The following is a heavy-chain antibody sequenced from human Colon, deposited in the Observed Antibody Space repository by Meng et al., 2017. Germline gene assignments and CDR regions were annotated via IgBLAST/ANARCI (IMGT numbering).Heavy chain of an antibody. J-gene: IGHJ4*01. Sequence: QVQLRESGPALVKPSETLSLTCAVSGDSITNHNWWAWVRQPPGKGLEWIGEIPHRGSSAYNPSLKSRVSMSIDKSKNQFSLKLTSVTAADTAAYYCVRNDYYDFDYWGQGTLVTVSS. V-gene: IGHV4-4*02. D-gene: IGHD3-10*01. CDR3: VRNDYYDFDY. CDR1: GDSITNHNW. CDR2: IPHRGSS.